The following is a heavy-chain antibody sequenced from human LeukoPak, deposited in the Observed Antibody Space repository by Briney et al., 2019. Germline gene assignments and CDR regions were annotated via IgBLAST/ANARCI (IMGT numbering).Heavy chain of an antibody. J-gene: IGHJ4*02. V-gene: IGHV3-64*01. CDR1: GFTFSTYA. D-gene: IGHD3-22*01. Sequence: PGRSLSPSCAASGFTFSTYAMHWVRRAPGKGLEYVSAITGTGDTTSYANSVKGRFTIPRDNPRNTLYLQMGSLRAEDMAVYYCARGRGYYHDSSGYYGSYFDDWGQGTLVTVS. CDR2: ITGTGDTT. CDR3: ARGRGYYHDSSGYYGSYFDD.